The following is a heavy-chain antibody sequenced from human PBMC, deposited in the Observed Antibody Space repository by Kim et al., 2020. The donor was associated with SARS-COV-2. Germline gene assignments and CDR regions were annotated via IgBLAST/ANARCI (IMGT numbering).Heavy chain of an antibody. CDR2: VNPHSGKT. CDR1: GDTDSSHE. D-gene: IGHD1-26*01. CDR3: ARGLMDLIVDPYLYYFYYMDV. Sequence: ASVKVSCKASGDTDSSHEINWVRQASGQGLEWLGYVNPHSGKTGYAQKFQGRVTLTRDTSIRTVYMELSSLTSEDTAVYYCARGLMDLIVDPYLYYFYYMDVWGKGTTVIVSS. J-gene: IGHJ6*03. V-gene: IGHV1-8*01.